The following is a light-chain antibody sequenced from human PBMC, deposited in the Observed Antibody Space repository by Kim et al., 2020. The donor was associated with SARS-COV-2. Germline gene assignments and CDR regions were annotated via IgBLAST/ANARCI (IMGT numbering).Light chain of an antibody. CDR3: QKYNNWPPT. Sequence: APVERATPSCRASQSVSSNLAWYQQKPGQAPRLLIYCASTRATGITARFSGSGSGTEFTLTISSLQSEDFAVYYSQKYNNWPPTFGQGTKVDIK. CDR2: CAS. J-gene: IGKJ1*01. V-gene: IGKV3-15*01. CDR1: QSVSSN.